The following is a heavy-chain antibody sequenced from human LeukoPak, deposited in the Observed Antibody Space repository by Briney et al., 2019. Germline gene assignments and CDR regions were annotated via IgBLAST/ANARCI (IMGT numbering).Heavy chain of an antibody. CDR2: FDPEDGET. J-gene: IGHJ4*02. Sequence: GASVKVSCKVSGYTLTELSMHWVRQAPGKGLEWVGGFDPEDGETIYAQKFQGRVTMTEDTSTDTAYMELSSLRSEDTAVYYCATPTPDYGGNSGYDFDYWGQGTLVTVSS. CDR1: GYTLTELS. D-gene: IGHD4-23*01. V-gene: IGHV1-24*01. CDR3: ATPTPDYGGNSGYDFDY.